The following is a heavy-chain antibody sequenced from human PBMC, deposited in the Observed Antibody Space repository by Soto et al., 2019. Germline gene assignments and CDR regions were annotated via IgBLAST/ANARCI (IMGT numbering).Heavy chain of an antibody. V-gene: IGHV3-23*01. CDR1: GFTFSSYA. Sequence: PGGSLRLSCAASGFTFSSYAMSWVGQAPGKGLEWVSAISGSGGSTYYADSVKGRFTISRDNSKNTLYLQMNSLRAEGTAVYYCAKGAWIFGVVIDENAFDIWGQGTMVTVSS. D-gene: IGHD3-3*01. J-gene: IGHJ3*02. CDR3: AKGAWIFGVVIDENAFDI. CDR2: ISGSGGST.